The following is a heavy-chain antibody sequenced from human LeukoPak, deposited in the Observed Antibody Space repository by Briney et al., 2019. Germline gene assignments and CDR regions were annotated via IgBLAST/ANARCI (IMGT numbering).Heavy chain of an antibody. Sequence: ASVKVSCKASGYTFTSYDINWVRQATGQGLEWMGWMNPNSGNTGYAQKFQGRVTMTRNTSISTAYMELSSLRSEDTAVYYCARVPLWFGELAMDVWGQGTTVTVSS. V-gene: IGHV1-8*01. CDR2: MNPNSGNT. CDR1: GYTFTSYD. D-gene: IGHD3-10*01. J-gene: IGHJ6*02. CDR3: ARVPLWFGELAMDV.